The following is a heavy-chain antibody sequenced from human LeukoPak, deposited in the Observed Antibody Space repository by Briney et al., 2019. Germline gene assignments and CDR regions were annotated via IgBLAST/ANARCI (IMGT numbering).Heavy chain of an antibody. V-gene: IGHV3-7*01. D-gene: IGHD3-22*01. CDR2: IKQDGREK. J-gene: IGHJ5*02. CDR3: ARDHDSSGYYYPIGGWFDP. CDR1: GFTFSNYW. Sequence: GGSLRLSCVASGFTFSNYWMNWVRQAPGKGLEWVANIKQDGREKYYVDSVKGRFTISRDNAKNTLYLQLHSLRTEDTAVYYCARDHDSSGYYYPIGGWFDPWGQGTLVTVSS.